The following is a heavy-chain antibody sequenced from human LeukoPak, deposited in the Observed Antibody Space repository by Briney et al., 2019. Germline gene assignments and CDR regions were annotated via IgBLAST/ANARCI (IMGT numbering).Heavy chain of an antibody. D-gene: IGHD6-13*01. CDR1: GFTFSGYW. CDR3: ARMYCSSWYS. Sequence: PGGSLRLSCAASGFTFSGYWMSWVRQAPGKGLEWVANIKQDGSATYYVDSVKGRFTISRDNAKNSLYLQMNSLRAEDTAVYYCARMYCSSWYSWGQGTLVTVSS. CDR2: IKQDGSAT. J-gene: IGHJ4*02. V-gene: IGHV3-7*01.